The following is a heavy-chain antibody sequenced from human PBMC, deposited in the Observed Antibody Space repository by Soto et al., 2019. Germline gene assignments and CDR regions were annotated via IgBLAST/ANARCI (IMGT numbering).Heavy chain of an antibody. CDR1: GYTFTSYG. V-gene: IGHV1-18*01. D-gene: IGHD6-6*01. CDR3: AIAVAPRPTWFDP. J-gene: IGHJ5*02. CDR2: ISAYNGNT. Sequence: APVKVSCKASGYTFTSYGISRVRQAPGQGLEWMGWISAYNGNTNYAQKLQGRVTMTTDTSTSTAYMELRSLRSDDTAVYYCAIAVAPRPTWFDPWAQGTLVTAPQ.